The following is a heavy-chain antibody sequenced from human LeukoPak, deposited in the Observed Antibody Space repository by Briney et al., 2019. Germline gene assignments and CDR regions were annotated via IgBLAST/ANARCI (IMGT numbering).Heavy chain of an antibody. CDR1: GFTFSGSA. V-gene: IGHV3-73*01. D-gene: IGHD1-26*01. Sequence: GGSLRLSCAASGFTFSGSAMHWVRQASGKGLEWVGRIRSKANSYATAYAASVKGRFTISRDDSKNTAYLQMNSLKTEDTAVYYCTRLRWDLASNWFDPWGQGTLVTVSS. J-gene: IGHJ5*02. CDR2: IRSKANSYAT. CDR3: TRLRWDLASNWFDP.